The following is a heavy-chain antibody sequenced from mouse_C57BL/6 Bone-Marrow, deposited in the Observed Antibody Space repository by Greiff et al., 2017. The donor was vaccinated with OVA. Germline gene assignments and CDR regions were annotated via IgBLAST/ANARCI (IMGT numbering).Heavy chain of an antibody. CDR1: GFTFSDYG. V-gene: IGHV5-15*01. CDR2: ISNLAYSI. Sequence: EVMLVESGGGLVQPGGSLKLSCAASGFTFSDYGMAWVRQAPRKGPEWVAFISNLAYSIYYADTVTGRFTISRENAKNTRYLEMSSLRAEDTAMYYCARQNYGSSYWYFEVWGTGTTVTVSS. J-gene: IGHJ1*03. CDR3: ARQNYGSSYWYFEV. D-gene: IGHD1-1*01.